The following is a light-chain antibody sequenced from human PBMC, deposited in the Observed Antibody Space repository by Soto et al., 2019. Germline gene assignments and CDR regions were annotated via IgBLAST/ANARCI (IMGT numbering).Light chain of an antibody. CDR3: QQYGSSPLT. J-gene: IGKJ4*01. V-gene: IGKV3-20*01. CDR1: QSVSSIY. CDR2: RAS. Sequence: ETVLTHTPTTPALSPGERATLPRIVSQSVSSIYLAWYQQKPGQTPKVLIYRASTRATGIPDRFSGSGSGTDFTLTISRLEAEDFAVYYCQQYGSSPLTFGGGTKVDI.